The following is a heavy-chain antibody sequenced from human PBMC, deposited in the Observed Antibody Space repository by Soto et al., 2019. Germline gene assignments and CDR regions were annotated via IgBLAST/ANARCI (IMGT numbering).Heavy chain of an antibody. CDR2: IWYDGNKK. CDR1: VFTFSSNG. CDR3: VVDTSGLLDY. J-gene: IGHJ4*02. D-gene: IGHD3-22*01. V-gene: IGHV3-33*03. Sequence: GGSLRLSCAASVFTFSSNGMHWVRQAPGKGLEWVAVIWYDGNKKYYGDSVRGRFTISRDNSKNTLYLEMNSLRAEDTAVYYCVVDTSGLLDYWGQGTQVTVSS.